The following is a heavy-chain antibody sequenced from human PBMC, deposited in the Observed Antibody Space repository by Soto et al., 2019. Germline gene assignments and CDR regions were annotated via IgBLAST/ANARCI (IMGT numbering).Heavy chain of an antibody. D-gene: IGHD2-15*01. CDR2: SIPILGRA. J-gene: IGHJ4*02. Sequence: QVQLVQSGTEVKKPGSSVAVSCQASAGTFNNHSLSWVRQAPGQGLEWMGRSIPILGRADYSQKFQGRLTLTVDKSTSTAGMELSSLTSEDTAVYYCVIDLGYFDFWGQGTLVTVSS. V-gene: IGHV1-69*02. CDR3: VIDLGYFDF. CDR1: AGTFNNHS.